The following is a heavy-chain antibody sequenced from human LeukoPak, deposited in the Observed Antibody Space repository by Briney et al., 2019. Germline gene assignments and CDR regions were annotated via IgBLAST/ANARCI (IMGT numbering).Heavy chain of an antibody. Sequence: PSETLSLTCTVSGGSISSSSYYWGWIRQPPGKGLEWIGSIYYSGSTYYNPSLKSRVTISVDTSKNQFSLKLSSVTAADTAVYYCARGTGPVLRYFGGYYFDYWGQGTLVTVSS. J-gene: IGHJ4*02. CDR2: IYYSGST. CDR1: GGSISSSSYY. V-gene: IGHV4-39*01. D-gene: IGHD3-9*01. CDR3: ARGTGPVLRYFGGYYFDY.